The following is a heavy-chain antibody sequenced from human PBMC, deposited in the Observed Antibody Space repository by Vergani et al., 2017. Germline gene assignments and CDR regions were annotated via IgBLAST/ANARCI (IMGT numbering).Heavy chain of an antibody. CDR1: GDSITNGGFS. CDR3: ARSRSAKGTTDYFDY. V-gene: IGHV4-30-2*01. Sequence: QLQLQESGSGLVKPSQTLSLTCAVSGDSITNGGFSWNWIRQPPGKGPEWIGYIFPSGNSDYNPSLKNRVSISLDKSKNQFSLWVNSVTAADTAVYFCARSRSAKGTTDYFDYWGQGTLVTVSS. CDR2: IFPSGNS. D-gene: IGHD4-17*01. J-gene: IGHJ4*02.